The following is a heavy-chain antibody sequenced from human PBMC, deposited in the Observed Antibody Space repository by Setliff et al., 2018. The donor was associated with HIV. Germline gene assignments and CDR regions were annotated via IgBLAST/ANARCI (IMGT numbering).Heavy chain of an antibody. CDR3: VRGAFGESDY. D-gene: IGHD3-10*01. CDR2: INSDDSST. CDR1: GFIFSTHW. J-gene: IGHJ4*02. Sequence: AGGSLRLSCAASGFIFSTHWMHWIRQAPGKGLVWVSRINSDDSSTSYADSVEGRFTISRDNAKNTLYLQMNSLRPEDTAVYFCVRGAFGESDYWGRGTLVTVSS. V-gene: IGHV3-74*01.